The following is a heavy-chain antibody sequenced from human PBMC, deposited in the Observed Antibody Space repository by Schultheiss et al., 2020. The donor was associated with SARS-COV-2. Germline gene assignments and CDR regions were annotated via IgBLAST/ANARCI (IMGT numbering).Heavy chain of an antibody. J-gene: IGHJ4*02. CDR2: IYYSGST. V-gene: IGHV4-59*12. D-gene: IGHD4-11*01. CDR3: AREFPGVQYSNYNYFDY. CDR1: GGSISSYY. Sequence: SETLSLTCTVSGGSISSYYWSWIRQPPGKGLEWIGYIYYSGSTNYNPSLKSRVTMSVDTSKNQFSLKLSSVTAADTAVYYCAREFPGVQYSNYNYFDYWGQGTLVTVSS.